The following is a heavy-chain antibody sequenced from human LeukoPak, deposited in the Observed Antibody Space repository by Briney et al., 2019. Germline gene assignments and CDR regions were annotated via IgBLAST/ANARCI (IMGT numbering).Heavy chain of an antibody. D-gene: IGHD2-8*01. V-gene: IGHV3-30*18. CDR2: ISYDGSNK. CDR3: AKDLNGGPRDI. CDR1: GVTFSSYG. Sequence: GRSLRLSCAASGVTFSSYGMHWGRQDPGKGLEWVAVISYDGSNKYYADSVKGRFTISRDNSKNTLYLQMNSLRAEDTAVYYCAKDLNGGPRDIWGQGTMVTVSS. J-gene: IGHJ3*02.